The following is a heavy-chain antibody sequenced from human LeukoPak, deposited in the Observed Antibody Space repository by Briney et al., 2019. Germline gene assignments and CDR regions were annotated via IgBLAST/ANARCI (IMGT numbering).Heavy chain of an antibody. Sequence: GGPLRLSCAASGFTVNSNYMTWVRQAPGKGLEWVSVIYSDGSTFYADSVKGRFTISRDNSKNTLYLQMNSLRAEDTAVYYCARSSSGWLWGQGTLVTVSS. J-gene: IGHJ4*02. CDR1: GFTVNSNY. CDR3: ARSSSGWL. D-gene: IGHD6-19*01. CDR2: IYSDGST. V-gene: IGHV3-66*01.